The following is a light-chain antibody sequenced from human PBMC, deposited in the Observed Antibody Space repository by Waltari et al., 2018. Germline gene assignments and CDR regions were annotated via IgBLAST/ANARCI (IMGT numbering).Light chain of an antibody. J-gene: IGKJ2*01. CDR2: KAS. CDR3: QQYHTYYT. V-gene: IGKV1-5*03. Sequence: DIQMTQSPSTLSASVGDRVTSTCRASQTINGLLAWYQQKPGQAPKLLIYKASNLESGVPSRFSGTGSGTEFTLTISSLQPADFATYSCQQYHTYYTFGQGTKLELK. CDR1: QTINGL.